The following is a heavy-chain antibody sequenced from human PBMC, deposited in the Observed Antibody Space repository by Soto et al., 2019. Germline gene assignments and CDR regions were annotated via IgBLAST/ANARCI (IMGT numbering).Heavy chain of an antibody. CDR3: ARVSSSGWHFDV. D-gene: IGHD6-19*01. Sequence: ASVKVSCKASGYTFTSYAMHWVRQAPGQRHEWMGWINAGNGHTKYSQKFQGRVTITRDTSASTSYMELSSLRSEDTAVYYCARVSSSGWHFDVWGQRTMVTVSS. CDR2: INAGNGHT. CDR1: GYTFTSYA. V-gene: IGHV1-3*01. J-gene: IGHJ3*01.